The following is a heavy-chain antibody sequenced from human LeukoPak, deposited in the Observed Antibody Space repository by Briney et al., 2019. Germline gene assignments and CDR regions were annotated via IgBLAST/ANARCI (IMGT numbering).Heavy chain of an antibody. CDR2: IRNRGNGYTP. CDR3: ADIGSAGTDH. V-gene: IGHV3-72*01. CDR1: GFTFSSSW. J-gene: IGHJ4*02. Sequence: GGSLRLSCAAPGFTFSSSWMNWVRQAPGKGLEWVGLIRNRGNGYTPVYAASVSGRFTISRDDSKNSVYLQMDSLKTEDTAVYYCADIGSAGTDHWGQGTLVTVSS. D-gene: IGHD5-12*01.